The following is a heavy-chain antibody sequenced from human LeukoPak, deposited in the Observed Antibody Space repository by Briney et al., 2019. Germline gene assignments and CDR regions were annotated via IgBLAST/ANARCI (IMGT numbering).Heavy chain of an antibody. J-gene: IGHJ4*02. CDR1: GYTLTELS. Sequence: GASVKVSCKVSGYTLTELSMHWVRQAPGKGLEWMGGFDPEDGETIYAQKFQGRVTMTKDTSTDTAYMELSSLRSEDTAVYYCATEGAAAGSGYFDYWGQGTLVTVSS. D-gene: IGHD6-13*01. V-gene: IGHV1-24*01. CDR2: FDPEDGET. CDR3: ATEGAAAGSGYFDY.